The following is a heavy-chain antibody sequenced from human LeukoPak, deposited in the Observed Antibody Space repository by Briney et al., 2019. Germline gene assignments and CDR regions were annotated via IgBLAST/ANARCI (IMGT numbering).Heavy chain of an antibody. Sequence: SEKLSLTCTVSGGSISSGGYYWSWIRQHPGKGLEWIGYIYYSGSTYYNPSLKSRVTISVDTSKNQFSLKLSSVTAADTAVYYCARVERFGDITYFDYWGQGTLVTVSS. CDR3: ARVERFGDITYFDY. V-gene: IGHV4-31*03. CDR2: IYYSGST. CDR1: GGSISSGGYY. J-gene: IGHJ4*02. D-gene: IGHD3-10*01.